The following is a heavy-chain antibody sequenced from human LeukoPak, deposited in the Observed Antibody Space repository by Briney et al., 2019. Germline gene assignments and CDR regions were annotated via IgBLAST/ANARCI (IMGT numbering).Heavy chain of an antibody. CDR1: GFTFSTYG. J-gene: IGHJ4*02. Sequence: GGSLRLSCAASGFTFSTYGMHWFRQAPGTGLEWVAFIRYDGSNKYYADSVKGRFTISRDNSKNSLYLQMNSLRAEDTALYYCAKDSRNYFSPDYWGQGTLVIVSS. CDR3: AKDSRNYFSPDY. D-gene: IGHD1-7*01. CDR2: IRYDGSNK. V-gene: IGHV3-30*02.